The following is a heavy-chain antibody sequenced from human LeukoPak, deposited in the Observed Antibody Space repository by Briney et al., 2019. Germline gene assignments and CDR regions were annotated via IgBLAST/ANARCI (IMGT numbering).Heavy chain of an antibody. V-gene: IGHV3-30*04. J-gene: IGHJ4*02. CDR1: GFTFSSYA. D-gene: IGHD5-12*01. CDR3: ARGGLRVPTWSDL. CDR2: ISYDRSNK. Sequence: GGSLRLSCAASGFTFSSYAMHWVRQAPGKGLEWVAVISYDRSNKYYADSVKGRFTISRDNSENTLYLQMNSLRDEDTAVYYCARGGLRVPTWSDLWGQGTLVTFSS.